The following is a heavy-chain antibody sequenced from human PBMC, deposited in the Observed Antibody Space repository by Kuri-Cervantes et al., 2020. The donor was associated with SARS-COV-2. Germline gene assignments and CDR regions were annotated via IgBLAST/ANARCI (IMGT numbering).Heavy chain of an antibody. CDR2: IDWDDDK. Sequence: SGLTLVKPTQTLTLTCTFSGFSLTTSGTCVAWIRQPPGKALEWLARIDWDDDKYYNTSLKTRLTISKDTSKNQVVLTMTNMDPVDTATYYCARIQATTVIADYWGQGTLVTVSS. V-gene: IGHV2-70*11. CDR1: GFSLTTSGTC. D-gene: IGHD4-11*01. J-gene: IGHJ4*02. CDR3: ARIQATTVIADY.